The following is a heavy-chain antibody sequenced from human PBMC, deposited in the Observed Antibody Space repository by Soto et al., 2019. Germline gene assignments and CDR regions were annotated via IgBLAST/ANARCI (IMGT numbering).Heavy chain of an antibody. CDR3: ARYDAFKAFDL. J-gene: IGHJ3*01. D-gene: IGHD1-1*01. V-gene: IGHV3-21*01. CDR1: GFTFNSYS. CDR2: ISSGSVYT. Sequence: GGSLRLSCAASGFTFNSYSVNWVRQAPGKGLEWVASISSGSVYTGFADSVKGRFTISRDDVTNSVSLQMDSLRVEDTGIYYCARYDAFKAFDLWGQGTMVTVSS.